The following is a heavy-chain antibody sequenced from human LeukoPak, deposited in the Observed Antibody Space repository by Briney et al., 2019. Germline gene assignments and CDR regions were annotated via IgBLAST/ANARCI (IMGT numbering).Heavy chain of an antibody. CDR2: INPNGGGT. Sequence: GASVKVSCKASGYTFTGYYMHWVRHAPGQGLEWMAWINPNGGGTYYAQKFQGRVTMTRDTSIRTAYMELSSLRSDDTAVYYCARGMTAVTGDFDYWGQGTLVTVSS. J-gene: IGHJ4*02. V-gene: IGHV1-2*02. D-gene: IGHD4-17*01. CDR1: GYTFTGYY. CDR3: ARGMTAVTGDFDY.